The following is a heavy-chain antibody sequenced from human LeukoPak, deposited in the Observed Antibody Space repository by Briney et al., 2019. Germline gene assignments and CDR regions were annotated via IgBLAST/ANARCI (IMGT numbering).Heavy chain of an antibody. CDR2: INPSGGST. J-gene: IGHJ4*02. D-gene: IGHD3-22*01. V-gene: IGHV1-46*03. CDR3: ARATMIVVAPDY. Sequence: ASVKVSCKASGYTFTSYYMHWVRQAHGQGLEWMGIINPSGGSTSYAQRFQGRVTMTRDTSTSTVYMELSSLRSEDTAVYYCARATMIVVAPDYWGQGTLVTVSS. CDR1: GYTFTSYY.